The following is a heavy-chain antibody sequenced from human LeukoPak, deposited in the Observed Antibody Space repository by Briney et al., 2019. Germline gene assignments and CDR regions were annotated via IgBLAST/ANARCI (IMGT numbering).Heavy chain of an antibody. J-gene: IGHJ4*02. CDR3: ARELGGKELGTPYFDY. CDR1: GFTFSSYG. V-gene: IGHV3-33*01. D-gene: IGHD7-27*01. Sequence: PGRSLRLSCAASGFTFSSYGMHWVRQAPGKGLEWVAVIWYDGSNKYYADSVKGRFTISRDNSKNTLYLQMNSLRAGDTPVYSCARELGGKELGTPYFDYWGQGPLTPVPS. CDR2: IWYDGSNK.